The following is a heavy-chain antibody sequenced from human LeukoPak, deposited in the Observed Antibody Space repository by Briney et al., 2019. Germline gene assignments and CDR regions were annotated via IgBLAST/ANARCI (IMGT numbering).Heavy chain of an antibody. D-gene: IGHD3-10*01. V-gene: IGHV4-39*01. CDR1: GGSITNSDYF. J-gene: IGHJ4*02. CDR2: VDYYNGRTRT. CDR3: ARLDASSAHFSGSSPEY. Sequence: NPSETLSLTCTVSGGSITNSDYFGRWIRKPPGKGLKWIANVDYYNGRTRTHYTPSLMSRIPIYADTSTHPCSLKSRSVPAAATAVYYCARLDASSAHFSGSSPEYWGQGTLVTVSS.